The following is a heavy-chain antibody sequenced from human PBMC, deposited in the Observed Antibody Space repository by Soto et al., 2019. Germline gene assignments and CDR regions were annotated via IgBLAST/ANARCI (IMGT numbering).Heavy chain of an antibody. CDR2: IKSKTDGGTT. Sequence: GGSLRLSCAASGFTFSNAWMSWVRQAPGKGLEWVGRIKSKTDGGTTDYAAPVKGRFTISRDDSKNTLYLQMNSLKTEDTAVYYCTTEVPSSYYDFWSGYYTYYYYMDVWGKGTTVTVSS. D-gene: IGHD3-3*01. CDR1: GFTFSNAW. CDR3: TTEVPSSYYDFWSGYYTYYYYMDV. V-gene: IGHV3-15*01. J-gene: IGHJ6*03.